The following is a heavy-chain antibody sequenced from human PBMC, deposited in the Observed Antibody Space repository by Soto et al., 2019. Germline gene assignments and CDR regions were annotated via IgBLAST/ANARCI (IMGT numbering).Heavy chain of an antibody. Sequence: EGSLRLSCAASGFTFTTSLINWVRQAPGKGLEWVGRIKSKIAGGTTDFAAPVKGRFAISRDDSRNMVYFQMNSLKIEDTAVYYCTTDSYFTMELVRFDYWGLGTLVTVSS. CDR3: TTDSYFTMELVRFDY. D-gene: IGHD1-7*01. CDR2: IKSKIAGGTT. CDR1: GFTFTTSL. J-gene: IGHJ4*01. V-gene: IGHV3-15*07.